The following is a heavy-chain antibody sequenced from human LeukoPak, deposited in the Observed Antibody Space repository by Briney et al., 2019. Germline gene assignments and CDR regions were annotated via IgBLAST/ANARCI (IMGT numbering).Heavy chain of an antibody. CDR2: INHSGST. CDR1: GGSLSGYY. Sequence: PSETLSLTCAVYGGSLSGYYWSWIRQPPGKGLEWIGEINHSGSTNCNPSLKSRVTMSVDTSKKQFSLKLSSVTAADTALYYCAGYGGYDAFDIWGQGTMVTVSS. V-gene: IGHV4-34*01. D-gene: IGHD3-16*01. J-gene: IGHJ3*02. CDR3: AGYGGYDAFDI.